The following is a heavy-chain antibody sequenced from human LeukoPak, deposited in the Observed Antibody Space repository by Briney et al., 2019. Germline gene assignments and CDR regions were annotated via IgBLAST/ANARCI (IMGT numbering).Heavy chain of an antibody. CDR2: ISSSGTYA. V-gene: IGHV3-11*05. Sequence: GGSLRLSCVASGFTFSDYYMSWIRQAPGKGLQYVSHISSSGTYANYANSVKGRFTNSRDNAKNSLYLQMNSLRADDTAVYYCARGGYDILTGTSFFDPWGQGTLVTVSS. CDR1: GFTFSDYY. CDR3: ARGGYDILTGTSFFDP. J-gene: IGHJ5*02. D-gene: IGHD3-9*01.